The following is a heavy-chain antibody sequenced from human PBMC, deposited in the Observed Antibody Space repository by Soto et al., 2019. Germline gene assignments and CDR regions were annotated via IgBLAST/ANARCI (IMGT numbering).Heavy chain of an antibody. Sequence: GGSLRLSCAASGFTFSSYWISWGRQAPGKGLEWVANIKQDGSEKYYVDSVKGRFTISRDNAKNSLYLQMNSLRAEDTAVYYCARALSITGTTLGYYYGMDVWGQGTTVTVSS. CDR1: GFTFSSYW. CDR2: IKQDGSEK. J-gene: IGHJ6*02. V-gene: IGHV3-7*03. CDR3: ARALSITGTTLGYYYGMDV. D-gene: IGHD1-7*01.